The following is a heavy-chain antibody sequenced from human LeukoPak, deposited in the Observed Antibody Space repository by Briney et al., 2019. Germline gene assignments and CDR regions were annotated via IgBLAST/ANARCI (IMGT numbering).Heavy chain of an antibody. V-gene: IGHV3-66*01. J-gene: IGHJ4*02. CDR1: GFTVSDNY. D-gene: IGHD2-2*01. Sequence: GGSLRLSCAASGFTVSDNYMSWVRQAPGKGLEWVSVIYSGGSTNYADSVKGRFTISRDNSKNTLYLQMNSLRAEDTAVYYCAKDRGSGTYYFDYWGQGTLVTVSS. CDR3: AKDRGSGTYYFDY. CDR2: IYSGGST.